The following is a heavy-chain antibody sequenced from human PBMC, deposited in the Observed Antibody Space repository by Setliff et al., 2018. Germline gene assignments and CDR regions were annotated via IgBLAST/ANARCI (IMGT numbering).Heavy chain of an antibody. CDR3: AKDPSWVNLGELSSPDY. Sequence: GGSLRLSCTASGFIFTNYAMSWVRQAPGKGLEWISYISTSSTIIYYADSVKGRFTISRDNANHSLHLQMNSLRAEDTAVYFCAKDPSWVNLGELSSPDYWGQGTLVTVSS. V-gene: IGHV3-48*01. CDR1: GFIFTNYA. D-gene: IGHD3-16*02. CDR2: ISTSSTII. J-gene: IGHJ4*02.